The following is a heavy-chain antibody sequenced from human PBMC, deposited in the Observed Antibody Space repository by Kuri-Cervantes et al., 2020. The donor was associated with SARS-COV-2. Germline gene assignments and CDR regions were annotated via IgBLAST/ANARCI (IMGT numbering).Heavy chain of an antibody. CDR3: ARDVGGITIFGVVIVDIYYMDV. V-gene: IGHV1-2*02. CDR1: GYTLTELS. CDR2: INPNSGGT. J-gene: IGHJ6*03. Sequence: ASVKVSCKVSGYTLTELSMHWVRQAPGQGLEWMVWINPNSGGTNYAQKFQGRVTMTRDTSTSTAYMELRSLRSDDTAVYYCARDVGGITIFGVVIVDIYYMDVWGKGTTVTVSS. D-gene: IGHD3-3*01.